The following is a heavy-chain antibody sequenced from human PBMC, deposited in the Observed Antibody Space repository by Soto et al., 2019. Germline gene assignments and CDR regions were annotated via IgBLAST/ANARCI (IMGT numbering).Heavy chain of an antibody. CDR2: ISYDGSNK. CDR1: GFTFSSYA. J-gene: IGHJ1*01. V-gene: IGHV3-30-3*01. CDR3: ARDLNSQHYYGSGSSPPGEYFQH. Sequence: PGGSLRLSCAASGFTFSSYAMHWVRQAPGKGLEWVAVISYDGSNKYYADSVKGRFTISRDNSKNTLYLQMNSLRAEDTAVYYCARDLNSQHYYGSGSSPPGEYFQHWGQGTLVTVSS. D-gene: IGHD3-10*01.